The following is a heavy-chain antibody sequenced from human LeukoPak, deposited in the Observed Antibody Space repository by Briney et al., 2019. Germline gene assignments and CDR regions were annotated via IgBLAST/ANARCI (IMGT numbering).Heavy chain of an antibody. CDR2: INPNSGGT. CDR3: ASGPSVVPAAILDY. D-gene: IGHD2-2*01. Sequence: ASVKVSCKASGYTFTGYYMHWVRQAPGQGLEWMGWINPNSGGTNYAQKFQGRVTMTRDTSISTAYMELSRLRSADPAVYYCASGPSVVPAAILDYWGQGTLVTVSS. V-gene: IGHV1-2*02. CDR1: GYTFTGYY. J-gene: IGHJ4*02.